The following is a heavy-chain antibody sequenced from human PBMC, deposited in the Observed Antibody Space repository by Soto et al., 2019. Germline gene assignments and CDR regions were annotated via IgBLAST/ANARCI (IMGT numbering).Heavy chain of an antibody. J-gene: IGHJ5*02. Sequence: SETLSLTCTVSGGSISSGDYYWSWIRQPPGKGLEWIGYIYYSGSTYYNPSLKSRVTISVDTSKNQFSLKLSSVTAADTAVYYCAGTPFGRISVVPWFDPWGQGTLVTVSS. CDR1: GGSISSGDYY. V-gene: IGHV4-30-4*01. CDR2: IYYSGST. D-gene: IGHD3-10*01. CDR3: AGTPFGRISVVPWFDP.